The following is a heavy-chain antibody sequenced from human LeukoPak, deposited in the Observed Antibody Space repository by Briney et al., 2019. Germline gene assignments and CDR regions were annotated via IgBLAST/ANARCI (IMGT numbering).Heavy chain of an antibody. CDR2: ISGSGGST. V-gene: IGHV3-23*01. Sequence: GGSLRLSCAASGFTFSSYAMSWVRQAPGKGLEWVSAISGSGGSTYYADSVKGRFTISRDNSKNTLYLQMNSLRAEDTAVYYCAKATWGYYYDSSGYIDYWGQGPLVTVSS. CDR3: AKATWGYYYDSSGYIDY. CDR1: GFTFSSYA. J-gene: IGHJ4*02. D-gene: IGHD3-22*01.